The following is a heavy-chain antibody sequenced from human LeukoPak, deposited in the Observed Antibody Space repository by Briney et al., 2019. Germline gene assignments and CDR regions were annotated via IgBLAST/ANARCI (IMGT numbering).Heavy chain of an antibody. J-gene: IGHJ4*02. Sequence: HSGGSLRLSCAASGFTFSSYEMNWVRQAPGKGLEWVSYISSSGSTIYYADSVKGRFTISRDNAKNSLYLQMNSLRAEDTAVYYCTRDRSWDYGSGSPFDYWGQGTLVTVSS. D-gene: IGHD3-10*01. CDR1: GFTFSSYE. CDR3: TRDRSWDYGSGSPFDY. V-gene: IGHV3-48*03. CDR2: ISSSGSTI.